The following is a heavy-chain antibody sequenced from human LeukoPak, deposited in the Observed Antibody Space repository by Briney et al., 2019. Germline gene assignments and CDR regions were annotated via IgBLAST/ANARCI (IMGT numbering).Heavy chain of an antibody. V-gene: IGHV1-18*01. CDR2: ISAHNGDT. Sequence: GASVTVSFKASVYTFATYGITWVRQAPGEGLEWMGWISAHNGDTNYAQKLQGRVTMATDTSTSTAYMELRSLRSDDTAVYYCARDRGVRDMVVTTSRVDYWGQGTLVTVSS. J-gene: IGHJ4*02. CDR1: VYTFATYG. D-gene: IGHD2-21*02. CDR3: ARDRGVRDMVVTTSRVDY.